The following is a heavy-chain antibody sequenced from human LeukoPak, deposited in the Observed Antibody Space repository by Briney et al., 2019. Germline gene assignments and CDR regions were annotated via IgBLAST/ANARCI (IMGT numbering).Heavy chain of an antibody. Sequence: SETLSLTCTVSGYSINSGYYWGWIRQPPGKGLEWIGSIYHSGSTYYNPSLKSRVTISVDTSKNQFSLKLSSVTAADTAVYYCAREDYVWGSYRYAFDYWGQGTLVTISS. D-gene: IGHD3-16*02. CDR2: IYHSGST. CDR3: AREDYVWGSYRYAFDY. V-gene: IGHV4-38-2*02. J-gene: IGHJ4*02. CDR1: GYSINSGYY.